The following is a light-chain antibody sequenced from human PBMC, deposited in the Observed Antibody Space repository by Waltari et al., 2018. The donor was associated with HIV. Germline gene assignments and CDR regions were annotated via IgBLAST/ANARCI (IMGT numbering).Light chain of an antibody. J-gene: IGKJ2*01. CDR2: GAS. CDR3: QQYGSSPPT. Sequence: EIVLTQSPGPLSLSPGERATISCRASQSVSSSYLAWYQQKPGQAPRLLIYGASSRATGIPDRFSGSGSGTDFTLTISRLEPEDFAVYFCQQYGSSPPTFGQGTNLEIK. CDR1: QSVSSSY. V-gene: IGKV3-20*01.